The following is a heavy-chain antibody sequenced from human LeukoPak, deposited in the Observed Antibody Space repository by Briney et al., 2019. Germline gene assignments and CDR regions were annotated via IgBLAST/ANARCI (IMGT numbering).Heavy chain of an antibody. CDR2: ISYDGSNK. CDR1: GFTFSRFA. CDR3: TRDMGIGGGTGFYFGMDV. V-gene: IGHV3-30-3*01. D-gene: IGHD1-1*01. J-gene: IGHJ6*02. Sequence: TGGSLRLSCTASGFTFSRFAIHWVRQAPGRGLEWVTVISYDGSNKYYADSVKGRFTISRDNSKNTLYLQMNSLRAEDTALYYCTRDMGIGGGTGFYFGMDVWGQGTTVTVSS.